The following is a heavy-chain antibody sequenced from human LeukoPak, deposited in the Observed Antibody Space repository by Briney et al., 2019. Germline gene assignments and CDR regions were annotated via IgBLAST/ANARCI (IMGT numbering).Heavy chain of an antibody. CDR1: GFTFSSYE. J-gene: IGHJ3*02. D-gene: IGHD3-10*01. CDR3: ARGGYYGSGSYHGDAFDI. Sequence: GGSLRLSCAASGFTFSSYEMNWVRQAPGKGLVWVSRINSDGSSTSYADSVKGRFTISRDNAKNTLYLQMNSLRAEDTAVYYCARGGYYGSGSYHGDAFDIWGQGTMVTVSS. CDR2: INSDGSST. V-gene: IGHV3-74*01.